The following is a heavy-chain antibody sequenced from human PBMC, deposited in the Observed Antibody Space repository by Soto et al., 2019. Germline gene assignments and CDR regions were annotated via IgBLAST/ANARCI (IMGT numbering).Heavy chain of an antibody. D-gene: IGHD1-26*01. V-gene: IGHV4-61*08. CDR1: GFSISSGDDY. J-gene: IGHJ6*02. Sequence: PAETLSLTCTVSGFSISSGDDYWSWIRQPPGKGLEWIGYIYYSGSTNYNPSLKSRVTISVDTSKNQFSLKLSSVTAADTAVYYCARVGVGATHLDYYGMDVWGQGTTVTVSS. CDR2: IYYSGST. CDR3: ARVGVGATHLDYYGMDV.